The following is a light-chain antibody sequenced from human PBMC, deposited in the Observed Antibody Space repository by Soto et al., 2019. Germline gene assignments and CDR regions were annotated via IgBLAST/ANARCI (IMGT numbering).Light chain of an antibody. J-gene: IGLJ2*01. CDR3: QAWDSSVV. V-gene: IGLV3-1*01. Sequence: SYELTQPPSVSVSPGQTASITCSGDKLGGKYVCWYQQKPGQSPVLVIYEESKRPSGIPERFSGSNSGNTATLTISGTQAMGEADYFCQAWDSSVVFGGGTKLTVL. CDR2: EES. CDR1: KLGGKY.